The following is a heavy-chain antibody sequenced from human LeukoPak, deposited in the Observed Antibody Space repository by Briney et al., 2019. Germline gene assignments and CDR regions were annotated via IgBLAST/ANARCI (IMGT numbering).Heavy chain of an antibody. J-gene: IGHJ4*02. D-gene: IGHD2-15*01. CDR3: ARQNVAATSFDY. CDR1: GGSISNNY. V-gene: IGHV4-59*08. CDR2: IYYTGDT. Sequence: SETLSLTCTVSGGSISNNYWSWIRQPPGKGLEYVGYIYYTGDTNSNPSLKSRVTISVDTSKNQFSLKLSSVTAADTAVYYCARQNVAATSFDYWGQGTLVTVSS.